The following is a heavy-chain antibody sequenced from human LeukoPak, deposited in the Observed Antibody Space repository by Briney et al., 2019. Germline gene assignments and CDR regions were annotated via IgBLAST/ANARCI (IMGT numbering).Heavy chain of an antibody. J-gene: IGHJ4*02. Sequence: GGSLRLSCAASGFTFSSYEMNWVRQAPGKGLEWVSFISSSRSTIYYANSVKGRFTISRDNAKNSLYLQMNSLRAEDTAVYYCAREGYSYGYSDARMFDSWGQGTLVTVSS. CDR2: ISSSRSTI. CDR1: GFTFSSYE. D-gene: IGHD5-18*01. V-gene: IGHV3-48*01. CDR3: AREGYSYGYSDARMFDS.